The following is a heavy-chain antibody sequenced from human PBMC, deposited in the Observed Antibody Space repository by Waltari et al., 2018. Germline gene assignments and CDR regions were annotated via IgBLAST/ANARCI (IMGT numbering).Heavy chain of an antibody. CDR3: AKGGIAAADPFDY. D-gene: IGHD6-13*01. J-gene: IGHJ4*02. CDR2: IRYDGSNK. V-gene: IGHV3-30*02. Sequence: QVQLVESGGGVVQPGGSLRLSCAASGFTFSSYGMHWVRQAPGKGLEWVAFIRYDGSNKYYADSVKGRFTISRDNSKNTLYLQMNSLRAEDTAVYYCAKGGIAAADPFDYWGQGTLVTVSS. CDR1: GFTFSSYG.